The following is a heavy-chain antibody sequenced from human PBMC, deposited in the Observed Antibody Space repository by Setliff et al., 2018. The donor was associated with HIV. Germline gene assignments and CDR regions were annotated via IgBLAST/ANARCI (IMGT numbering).Heavy chain of an antibody. Sequence: ASVKVSCKASGYTFTTYAMHWVRQAPGQRPEWVGWINAGNGDTEYSQKFQGRVTMTRDTSISTAYMELSRLRSDDTAVYYCARDKPSLVYDFWSGMYDYWGQGTLVTVSS. CDR2: INAGNGDT. CDR3: ARDKPSLVYDFWSGMYDY. D-gene: IGHD3-3*01. V-gene: IGHV1-3*01. CDR1: GYTFTTYA. J-gene: IGHJ4*02.